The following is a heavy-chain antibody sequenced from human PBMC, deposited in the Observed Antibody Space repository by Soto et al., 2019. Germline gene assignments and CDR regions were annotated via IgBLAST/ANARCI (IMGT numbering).Heavy chain of an antibody. Sequence: EVQLLESGGNLVQPGGSLRLSCAASGFTFSSYVMSWVRQAPGKGLECVSTISGSGASIYDADSVKGRFTISRDNSRNTVYLQMNSLRAEDTAVYYCAKDGLGSCTGGTGYGSDYWGQGTLVTVSS. CDR2: ISGSGASI. CDR1: GFTFSSYV. V-gene: IGHV3-23*01. D-gene: IGHD2-15*01. J-gene: IGHJ4*02. CDR3: AKDGLGSCTGGTGYGSDY.